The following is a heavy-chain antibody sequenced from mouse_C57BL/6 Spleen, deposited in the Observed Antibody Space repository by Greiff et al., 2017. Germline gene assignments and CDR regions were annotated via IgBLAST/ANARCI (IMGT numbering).Heavy chain of an antibody. J-gene: IGHJ2*01. CDR1: GYTFTSYW. Sequence: QVQLQQPGAELVKPGASVKLSCKASGYTFTSYWMQWVKQRPGQGLEWIGEIDPSDSYTNYNQKFKGKATLTVDTSSSTAYMQLSSLTSEDSAVYYCARPQAKYYFDYWGQGTTLTVSS. CDR3: ARPQAKYYFDY. V-gene: IGHV1-50*01. D-gene: IGHD3-2*02. CDR2: IDPSDSYT.